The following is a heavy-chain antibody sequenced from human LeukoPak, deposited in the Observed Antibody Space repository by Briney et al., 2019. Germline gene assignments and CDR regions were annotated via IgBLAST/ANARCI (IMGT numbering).Heavy chain of an antibody. CDR2: IYYSGTT. CDR3: KTAYDIDV. V-gene: IGHV4-59*01. Sequence: SETLSLTCTVSGGSISNYYWSWIRQPPGKALEWIGYIYYSGTTKYNPSLKSRATISLDTSKNQFSLKLTSVTAADIFFFIQKTAYDIDVWGQGTTVTVSS. D-gene: IGHD3-3*01. J-gene: IGHJ6*02. CDR1: GGSISNYY.